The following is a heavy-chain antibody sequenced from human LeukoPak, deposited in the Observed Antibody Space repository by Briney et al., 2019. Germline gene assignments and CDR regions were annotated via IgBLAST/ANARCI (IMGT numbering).Heavy chain of an antibody. CDR3: ARGGSYPNDPFDI. J-gene: IGHJ3*02. CDR1: GFTVNSNY. CDR2: IYSGGST. V-gene: IGHV3-53*01. Sequence: GGSLRFSCAASGFTVNSNYMIWVRQAPGKGLEWVSVIYSGGSTHYADSVEGRITISRDNSKNTLFLQMNNLRAEDTAVYYCARGGSYPNDPFDIWGQGTRVTVTS. D-gene: IGHD1-26*01.